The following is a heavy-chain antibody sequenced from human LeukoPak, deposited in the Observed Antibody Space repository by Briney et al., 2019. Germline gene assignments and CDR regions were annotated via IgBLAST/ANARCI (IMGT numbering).Heavy chain of an antibody. D-gene: IGHD3-3*01. Sequence: GASVKVSCKASGGTLSSYAISWVRQAPGQGLEWMGGIIPIFGTANYAQKFQGRVTITTDESTSTAYMELSSLRSEDTAVYYCARGGDFWSGYQGYYYYYMDVWGKGTTVTVSS. CDR2: IIPIFGTA. CDR1: GGTLSSYA. CDR3: ARGGDFWSGYQGYYYYYMDV. J-gene: IGHJ6*03. V-gene: IGHV1-69*05.